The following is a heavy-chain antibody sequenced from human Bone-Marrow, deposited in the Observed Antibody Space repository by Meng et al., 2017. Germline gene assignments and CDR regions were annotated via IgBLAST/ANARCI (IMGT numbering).Heavy chain of an antibody. CDR3: VRERNFDY. D-gene: IGHD2-21*01. CDR2: ISSDGGIT. Sequence: GESLKISCAASGFPFSSYDMHWVRQAPGKGLEYFSAISSDGGITYYANSVKGRFTISRDNSKNTLYLEMGSLRADDMAVYYCVRERNFDYWGQGTLVTVSS. CDR1: GFPFSSYD. V-gene: IGHV3-64*01. J-gene: IGHJ4*02.